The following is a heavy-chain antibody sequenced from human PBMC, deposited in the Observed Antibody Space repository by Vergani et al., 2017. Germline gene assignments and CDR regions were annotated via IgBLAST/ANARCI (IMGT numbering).Heavy chain of an antibody. CDR2: MYHSGST. J-gene: IGHJ5*02. D-gene: IGHD3-10*01. CDR1: GGSMSGYY. V-gene: IGHV4-59*01. Sequence: QVRLQESGPGLVKPSETLSLTCSVSGGSMSGYYWSWIRQPPGKELEWIGYMYHSGSTNYNPSLETRVTISGDTSKKQFSLKLNSVTAADTAVYYCGRVADFYGLGSRRLDLWGQGILVTVSS. CDR3: GRVADFYGLGSRRLDL.